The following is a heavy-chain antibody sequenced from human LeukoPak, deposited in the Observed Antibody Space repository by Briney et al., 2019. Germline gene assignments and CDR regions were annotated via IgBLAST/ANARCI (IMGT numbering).Heavy chain of an antibody. D-gene: IGHD3-22*01. J-gene: IGHJ4*02. CDR3: ARAVYYDSSGSLFAFDY. CDR1: GGTFSSYA. Sequence: SVKVSCKASGGTFSSYAISWVRQAPGQGLEWMGGIIPIFGTANYAQKFQGRVTITADESTSTAYMELSSLRSEDTAVYYCARAVYYDSSGSLFAFDYWGQGTLVTVSS. V-gene: IGHV1-69*13. CDR2: IIPIFGTA.